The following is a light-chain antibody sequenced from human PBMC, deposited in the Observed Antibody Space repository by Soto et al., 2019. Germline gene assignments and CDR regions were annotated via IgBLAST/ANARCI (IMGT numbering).Light chain of an antibody. Sequence: QSVLTQPPSVSGAPGQRVTISCTRGRSNLGSGYDVNWYQQLPGTAPKPLISGNTNRPSGVPDRFSGSRSGTSASLAITGLQADDEADYFCQSYDGILHVVFGGGTKVTVL. V-gene: IGLV1-40*01. CDR2: GNT. CDR3: QSYDGILHVV. CDR1: RSNLGSGYD. J-gene: IGLJ2*01.